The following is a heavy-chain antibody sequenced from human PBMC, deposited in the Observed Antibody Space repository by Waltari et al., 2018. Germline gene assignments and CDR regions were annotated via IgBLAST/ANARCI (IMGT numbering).Heavy chain of an antibody. V-gene: IGHV4-31*03. CDR1: GGSISSGGYY. J-gene: IGHJ4*02. CDR2: IYYSGST. CDR3: ARGRLRYFDLVDY. D-gene: IGHD3-9*01. Sequence: QVQLQESGPGLVKPSQTLSLTCPVSGGSISSGGYYWTWIRQHPGKGLEWIGYIYYSGSTYYNPSLKSRVTISVDTSKNQFSLKLSSVTAADTAVYYCARGRLRYFDLVDYWGQGTLVTVSS.